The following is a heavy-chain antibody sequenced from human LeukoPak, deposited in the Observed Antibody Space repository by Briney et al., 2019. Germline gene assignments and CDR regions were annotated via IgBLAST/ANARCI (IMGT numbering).Heavy chain of an antibody. J-gene: IGHJ4*02. CDR2: IRPNTGGT. Sequence: ASVKVSCKASGFTLTGYFLHWVRQSPGQGLEWMGYIRPNTGGTVYAQKFQGRVTVTRDTSINTAYMELSGLASDDTAVYYCTRPSYCGTNCYYYFDSWGQGTLVTVSS. V-gene: IGHV1-2*02. CDR3: TRPSYCGTNCYYYFDS. D-gene: IGHD2-8*01. CDR1: GFTLTGYF.